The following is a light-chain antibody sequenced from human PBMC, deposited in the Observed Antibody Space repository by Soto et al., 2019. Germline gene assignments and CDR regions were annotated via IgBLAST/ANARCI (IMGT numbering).Light chain of an antibody. CDR2: ATS. J-gene: IGKJ2*01. Sequence: EIVVTQSRCTLSLSPGERASLSCRASQNIRNNYLAWYQQKPGQAPRLLIYATSSRASGIPDRFSGSGSGTDFSLTISRLEPEDFALYYCQHYGTSPLYTFGRGTKLEIK. V-gene: IGKV3-20*01. CDR1: QNIRNNY. CDR3: QHYGTSPLYT.